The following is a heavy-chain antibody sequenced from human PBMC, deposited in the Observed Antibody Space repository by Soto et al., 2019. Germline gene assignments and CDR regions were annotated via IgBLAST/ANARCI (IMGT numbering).Heavy chain of an antibody. V-gene: IGHV1-8*01. CDR1: GYTFTSYD. CDR3: ARGLRVRFLEWGRSGMDF. Sequence: GXAVKVSCRASGYTFTSYDIHLVRQATGQGLEWMGWMNPNSGNTGYAQKFQGRVTMTRNTSISTAYMELSSLRSEDTAVYYCARGLRVRFLEWGRSGMDFWGQGTTVTVSS. CDR2: MNPNSGNT. D-gene: IGHD3-3*01. J-gene: IGHJ6*02.